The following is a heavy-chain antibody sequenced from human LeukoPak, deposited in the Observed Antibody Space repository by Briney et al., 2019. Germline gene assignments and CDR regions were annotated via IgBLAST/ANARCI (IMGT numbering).Heavy chain of an antibody. Sequence: SETLSLTCTVSGGSISSYYWSWIRQPPGKGLEWIGYIYYSGSTNYNPSLKSRVTISVDTSKNQFSLKLSPVTAADTAVYYCARGSPVDAFDIWGQGTMVTVSS. CDR1: GGSISSYY. CDR3: ARGSPVDAFDI. V-gene: IGHV4-59*01. D-gene: IGHD4-11*01. CDR2: IYYSGST. J-gene: IGHJ3*02.